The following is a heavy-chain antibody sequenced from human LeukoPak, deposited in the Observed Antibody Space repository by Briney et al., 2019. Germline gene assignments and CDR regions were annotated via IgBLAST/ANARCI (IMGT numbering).Heavy chain of an antibody. J-gene: IGHJ4*02. D-gene: IGHD3-10*01. V-gene: IGHV4-4*07. CDR3: ARGSQLLWFGELFKPLDY. CDR1: GGSISSYY. Sequence: SETLSLTCTVSGGSISSYYWSWIRQPAGKGLEWIGRIYTSGSTNYNPSLKSRVTISVDTSKNQFSLKLSSVTAADTAVYYCARGSQLLWFGELFKPLDYWGQGTLVTVSS. CDR2: IYTSGST.